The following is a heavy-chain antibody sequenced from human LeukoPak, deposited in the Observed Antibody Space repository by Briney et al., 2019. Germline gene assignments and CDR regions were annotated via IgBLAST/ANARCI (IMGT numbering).Heavy chain of an antibody. D-gene: IGHD4-17*01. Sequence: RPGGSLRLSCAASGFTFDDYGMSWVRQAPGKGLEWVSGINWNGGSTGYADSVKGRFTISRDNAKNSLYLQMNSLRAEDTALYYCARGRMTTVPYYFDYWGQGALVTVSS. CDR3: ARGRMTTVPYYFDY. V-gene: IGHV3-20*04. CDR2: INWNGGST. CDR1: GFTFDDYG. J-gene: IGHJ4*02.